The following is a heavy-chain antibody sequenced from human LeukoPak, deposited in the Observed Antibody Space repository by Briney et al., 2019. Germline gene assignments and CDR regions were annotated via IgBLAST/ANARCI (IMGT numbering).Heavy chain of an antibody. CDR3: ARGETYYYGSGSYYTPPDC. J-gene: IGHJ4*02. D-gene: IGHD3-10*01. Sequence: AGGSLRLSCAASGFTFHDYAMSWFRQAPGKGLEWVSYTNWNGDSTGYADSVKGRFTISRDNAKNSLYLQMNSLRAEDTAVYYCARGETYYYGSGSYYTPPDCWGQGTLVTVSS. CDR1: GFTFHDYA. V-gene: IGHV3-20*04. CDR2: TNWNGDST.